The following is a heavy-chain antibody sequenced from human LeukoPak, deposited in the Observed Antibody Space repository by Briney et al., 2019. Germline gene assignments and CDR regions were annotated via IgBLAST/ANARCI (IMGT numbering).Heavy chain of an antibody. D-gene: IGHD2-21*02. V-gene: IGHV1-2*02. CDR2: INPNSDGT. J-gene: IGHJ4*02. CDR1: GYTFTGYY. Sequence: EASVKVSCKASGYTFTGYYMHWVRQAPGQGLEWMGWINPNSDGTNYAQKFQGRVTMTRDTSISTAYMELSRPRSDDTAVYYCARAFPDCGGDCYVMYDCWGQGTLVTVSS. CDR3: ARAFPDCGGDCYVMYDC.